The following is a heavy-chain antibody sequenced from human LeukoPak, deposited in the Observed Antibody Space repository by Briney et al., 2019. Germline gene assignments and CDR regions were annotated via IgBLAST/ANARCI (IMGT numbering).Heavy chain of an antibody. D-gene: IGHD6-19*01. J-gene: IGHJ4*01. Sequence: GGPLTLSCAASGFPFSISAMSWVRQAPGKGLEWVSSLSGSGITTYYADSVKGRFTISRDNSKNTLYLQMNSLRAEDTAVYYCAKGIYSSGWSYFDYWGHGTLVTVSS. CDR2: LSGSGITT. V-gene: IGHV3-23*01. CDR1: GFPFSISA. CDR3: AKGIYSSGWSYFDY.